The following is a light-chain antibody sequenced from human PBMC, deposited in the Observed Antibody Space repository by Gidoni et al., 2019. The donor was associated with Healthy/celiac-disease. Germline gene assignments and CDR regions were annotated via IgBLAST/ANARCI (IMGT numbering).Light chain of an antibody. V-gene: IGKV1-5*03. J-gene: IGKJ2*04. CDR1: QSISSW. CDR2: KAS. Sequence: DIQMTQSPSTLSASVGDRVTITCRASQSISSWLAWYQQKPGKAPKLLIYKASSLESGVPSRFSGSGSGTEFTLTISSLQPDDCATYYCQQYNSYSPLMCSFXQXTKLEIK. CDR3: QQYNSYSPLMCS.